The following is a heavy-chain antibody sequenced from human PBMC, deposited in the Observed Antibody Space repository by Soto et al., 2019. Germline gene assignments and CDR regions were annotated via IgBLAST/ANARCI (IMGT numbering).Heavy chain of an antibody. CDR3: ARGPGCSSLSCPYYFDY. D-gene: IGHD2-2*01. CDR2: MNPNSSNT. J-gene: IGHJ4*02. V-gene: IGHV1-8*01. Sequence: QVQLVQSGAEVKKPRASVKVSCKAAGYTFTSNDSNWVRQVTGQGLEWIGWMNPNSSNTGYAQKFKGRITMTRHTSISTAYMELSSLTSADTAVYYCARGPGCSSLSCPYYFDYWGQGTLVTGSS. CDR1: GYTFTSND.